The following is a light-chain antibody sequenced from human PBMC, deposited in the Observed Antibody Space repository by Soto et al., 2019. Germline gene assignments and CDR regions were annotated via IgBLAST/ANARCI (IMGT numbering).Light chain of an antibody. J-gene: IGLJ1*01. CDR1: SSDVGGYNY. CDR3: CSYAGSYTFV. CDR2: DVS. Sequence: QSALTQPRSVSGSPGQSVTISCTGTSSDVGGYNYVSWYQQHPGKAPKLMIYDVSKRPSGVPDRFSGSKSGNXASLTISGLQAEDEADYYCCSYAGSYTFVFGTGTKLTVL. V-gene: IGLV2-11*01.